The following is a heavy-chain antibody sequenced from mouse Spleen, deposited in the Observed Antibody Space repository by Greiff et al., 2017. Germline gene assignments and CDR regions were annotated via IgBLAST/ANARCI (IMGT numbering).Heavy chain of an antibody. J-gene: IGHJ4*01. CDR3: ASAPVLRFTYYAMDY. Sequence: EVQLQQSGPGLVKPSQSLSLTCSVTGYSITSGYYWNWIRQFPGNKLEWMGYISYDGSNNYNPSLKNRISITRDTSKNQFFLKLNSVTTEDTATYYCASAPVLRFTYYAMDYWGQGTSVTVSS. V-gene: IGHV3-6*01. CDR2: ISYDGSN. D-gene: IGHD1-1*01. CDR1: GYSITSGYY.